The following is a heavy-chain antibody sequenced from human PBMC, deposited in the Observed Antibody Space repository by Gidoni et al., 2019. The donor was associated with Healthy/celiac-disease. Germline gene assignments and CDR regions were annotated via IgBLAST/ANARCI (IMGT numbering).Heavy chain of an antibody. V-gene: IGHV1-69*04. J-gene: IGHJ5*02. CDR2: IIPILGIA. CDR1: GGTFSSYA. D-gene: IGHD6-13*01. CDR3: ARVIAAADKNWFDP. Sequence: QVQLVQSGAEVKKPGSSVKVSCKASGGTFSSYAISWVRQAPGQGLEWMGRIIPILGIANYAQKFQGRVTITADKSTSTAYMELSSLRSEDTAVYYCARVIAAADKNWFDPWGQGTLVTVSS.